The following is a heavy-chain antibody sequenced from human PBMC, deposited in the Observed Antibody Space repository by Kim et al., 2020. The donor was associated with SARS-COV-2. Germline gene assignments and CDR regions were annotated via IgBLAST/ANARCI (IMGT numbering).Heavy chain of an antibody. Sequence: GGSLRLSCAASGFTFSSYGMHWVRQAPGKGLEWVAVISYDGSNKYYADSVKGRFTISRDNSKNTLYLQMNSLRAEDTAVYYCAKPGTVNSGFFDYWGQGTLVTVSS. D-gene: IGHD4-17*01. CDR3: AKPGTVNSGFFDY. CDR1: GFTFSSYG. CDR2: ISYDGSNK. J-gene: IGHJ4*02. V-gene: IGHV3-30*18.